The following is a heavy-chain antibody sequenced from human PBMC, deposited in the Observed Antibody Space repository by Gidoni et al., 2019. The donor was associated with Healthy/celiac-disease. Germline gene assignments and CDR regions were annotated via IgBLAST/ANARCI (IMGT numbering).Heavy chain of an antibody. Sequence: QVQLQESGPGLVKPSETLSLTCTVSGYSISSGYYWGWIRQPPGKGLEWIGSIYHSGSTYYNPSLKSRVTISVDTSKNQFSLKLSSVTAADTAVYYCARDLGRIGWFDPWGQGTLVTVSS. CDR3: ARDLGRIGWFDP. CDR2: IYHSGST. CDR1: GYSISSGYY. V-gene: IGHV4-38-2*02. J-gene: IGHJ5*02. D-gene: IGHD1-26*01.